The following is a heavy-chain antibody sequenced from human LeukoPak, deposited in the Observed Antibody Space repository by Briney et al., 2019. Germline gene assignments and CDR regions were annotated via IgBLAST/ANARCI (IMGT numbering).Heavy chain of an antibody. J-gene: IGHJ4*02. D-gene: IGHD1-26*01. Sequence: ASVKVSCKASGYTFTSYDINWVRQATGQGLEWMGWMNPNSGNTGYAQKLQGRVTMTTDTSTSTAYMELRSLRSDDTAVYYCARVRTGASDYWGQGTLVTVSS. CDR2: MNPNSGNT. CDR3: ARVRTGASDY. V-gene: IGHV1-8*01. CDR1: GYTFTSYD.